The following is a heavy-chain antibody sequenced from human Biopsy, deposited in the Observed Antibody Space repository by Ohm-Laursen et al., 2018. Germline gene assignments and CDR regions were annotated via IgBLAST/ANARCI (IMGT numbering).Heavy chain of an antibody. CDR3: GNYDNSGFFLRH. J-gene: IGHJ4*02. V-gene: IGHV3-7*01. CDR1: GFTFSSYL. CDR2: IDQDGSEK. D-gene: IGHD3-22*01. Sequence: SLRLSCSAFGFTFSSYLMTWVRQAPGKGLEWVANIDQDGSEKNYIDSVKGRFTISRDNGKNSLYLQMNSLRAEDTAVYYCGNYDNSGFFLRHWGQGTLVTVSS.